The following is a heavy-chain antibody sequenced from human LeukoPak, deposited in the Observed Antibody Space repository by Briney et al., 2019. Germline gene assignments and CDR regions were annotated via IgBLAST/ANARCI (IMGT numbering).Heavy chain of an antibody. CDR2: ISGSGSNT. CDR3: ATHRSNGPAAMNY. V-gene: IGHV3-23*01. J-gene: IGHJ4*02. CDR1: GFTFSTYA. Sequence: GGSLRLSCAASGFTFSTYAMSWACQAPGQGLELVSTISGSGSNTYYADSVKGRFPISRDNTNSTLYLQMSSLTAEDTAVYYCATHRSNGPAAMNYWGQGILVTVSS. D-gene: IGHD2-2*01.